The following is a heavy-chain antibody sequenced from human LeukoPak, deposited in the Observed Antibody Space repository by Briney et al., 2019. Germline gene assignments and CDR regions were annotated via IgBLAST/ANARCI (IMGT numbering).Heavy chain of an antibody. Sequence: PSETLSLTCTVSGDSISSRSYYWAWIRQPPGKGLEWIGSIYYTGRTYYNPSLKSRVTISVDTSKNQFSLKLSSVAAADTALYYCARGNPSLYSSGWYPFDYWGQGTLVTVSS. CDR3: ARGNPSLYSSGWYPFDY. D-gene: IGHD6-19*01. J-gene: IGHJ4*02. CDR2: IYYTGRT. V-gene: IGHV4-39*01. CDR1: GDSISSRSYY.